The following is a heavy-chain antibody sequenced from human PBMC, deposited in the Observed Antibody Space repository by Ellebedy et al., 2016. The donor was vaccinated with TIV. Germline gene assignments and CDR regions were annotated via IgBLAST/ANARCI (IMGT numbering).Heavy chain of an antibody. D-gene: IGHD3-9*01. J-gene: IGHJ4*02. CDR3: AKEEKYYDILPGSLDS. V-gene: IGHV3-23*01. CDR2: ISGSGGST. CDR1: GFTFSSYA. Sequence: PGGSLRLSCAASGFTFSSYAMSWVRQAPGKGLEWVSAISGSGGSTYYADSVKGRFTISRDNSRNPLYLQMNSLRDEDTAVYYCAKEEKYYDILPGSLDSWGQGTLVTVSS.